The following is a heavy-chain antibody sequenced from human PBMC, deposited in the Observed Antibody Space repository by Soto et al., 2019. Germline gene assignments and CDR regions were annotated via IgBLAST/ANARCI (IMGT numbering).Heavy chain of an antibody. V-gene: IGHV3-23*01. Sequence: GGSLRLSCAASGFTFSSYAMSWVRQAPGKGLEWVSAISGSGSSTYYADSVKGRFTISRDNSKNTLYLQMNSLRAEDTAVYYCAQERIAGPLFDYWGQGTLVTVSS. CDR3: AQERIAGPLFDY. J-gene: IGHJ4*02. CDR1: GFTFSSYA. CDR2: ISGSGSST. D-gene: IGHD6-13*01.